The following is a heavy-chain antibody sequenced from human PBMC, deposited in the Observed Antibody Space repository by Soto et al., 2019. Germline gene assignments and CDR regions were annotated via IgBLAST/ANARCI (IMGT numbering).Heavy chain of an antibody. V-gene: IGHV1-69*13. CDR3: SSSRTTDYYYGMDV. CDR1: GGTFSSYA. D-gene: IGHD6-13*01. J-gene: IGHJ6*02. Sequence: SVKVSCKASGGTFSSYAISWVRQAPGQGLEWMGGIIPIFGTANYAQKFQGRVTITADESTSTAYMELSSLRSEDTAVYYVSSSRTTDYYYGMDVWGQGTTVTVSS. CDR2: IIPIFGTA.